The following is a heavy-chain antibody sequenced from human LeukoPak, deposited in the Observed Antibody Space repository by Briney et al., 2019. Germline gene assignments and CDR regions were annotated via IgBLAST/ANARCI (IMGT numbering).Heavy chain of an antibody. Sequence: ASVKVSCKASGYTFTSYGISWVRQAPGQGLEWMGWISAYNGNTNYVQNLQGRVTMTTDTSTSTACMELRSLRSDDTAVYYCARDGGYWDYWGQGTLVTVSS. V-gene: IGHV1-18*04. CDR1: GYTFTSYG. J-gene: IGHJ4*02. CDR2: ISAYNGNT. D-gene: IGHD3-10*01. CDR3: ARDGGYWDY.